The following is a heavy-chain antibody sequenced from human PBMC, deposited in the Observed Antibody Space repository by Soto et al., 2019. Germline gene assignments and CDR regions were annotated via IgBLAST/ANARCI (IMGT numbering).Heavy chain of an antibody. Sequence: EVQLVESGGGLVQPGGSLTLSCAASGFTFSGYWMHWVRQAPGKGLEWVSRIKNDGSGTMYADSVKGRLTISRDNAKNTLYLQINSLRVEDTAVYYCVGGDGDYNDGNGYLGRHWGQGTLVTVSS. V-gene: IGHV3-74*03. CDR1: GFTFSGYW. J-gene: IGHJ4*02. D-gene: IGHD3-22*01. CDR2: IKNDGSGT. CDR3: VGGDGDYNDGNGYLGRH.